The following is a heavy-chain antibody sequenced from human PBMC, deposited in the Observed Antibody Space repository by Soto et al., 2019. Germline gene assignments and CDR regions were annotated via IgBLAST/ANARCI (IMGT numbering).Heavy chain of an antibody. V-gene: IGHV1-69*12. J-gene: IGHJ2*01. CDR3: DQTLGSAVAGPGRFDL. D-gene: IGHD6-19*01. CDR2: ITPMFGIG. CDR1: GGTFNRYA. Sequence: QVQLVQSGAEVKKPGSSVKVSCKASGGTFNRYAISWLRQAPGQGPEWMGGITPMFGIGNYAQKFQGRVTITAHESTTTVHMELRRMTCEDPAVYYCDQTLGSAVAGPGRFDLWGRGTRVIVSS.